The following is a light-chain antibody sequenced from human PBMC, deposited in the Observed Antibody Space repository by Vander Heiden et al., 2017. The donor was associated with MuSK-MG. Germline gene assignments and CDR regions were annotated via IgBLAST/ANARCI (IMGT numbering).Light chain of an antibody. Sequence: EIVMTQSPATLSVSPGERATLSCRASQSVSSNLAWYQQKPGQAPRLLIYYASTRATGIPARFSGSGSGTEFTLTISSLQSEDFAVYYCQQFNNWPFTFGQGTKLEI. CDR2: YAS. J-gene: IGKJ2*01. CDR3: QQFNNWPFT. CDR1: QSVSSN. V-gene: IGKV3-15*01.